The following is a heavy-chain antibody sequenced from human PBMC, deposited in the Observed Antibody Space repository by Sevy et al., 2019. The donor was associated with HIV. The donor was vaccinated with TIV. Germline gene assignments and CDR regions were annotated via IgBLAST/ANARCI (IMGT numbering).Heavy chain of an antibody. CDR3: TRFGGTQSIFDY. D-gene: IGHD1-1*01. J-gene: IGHJ4*02. V-gene: IGHV3-49*04. CDR2: FKSKIHGGTT. Sequence: GGSLRLSCTASGFIFGDYGMSWVRQAPGKGLEWIAFFKSKIHGGTTENAVSVKGRFTISRDDSKNIVYLQMSNLKTVDTDVYYCTRFGGTQSIFDYWGQGTLATVSS. CDR1: GFIFGDYG.